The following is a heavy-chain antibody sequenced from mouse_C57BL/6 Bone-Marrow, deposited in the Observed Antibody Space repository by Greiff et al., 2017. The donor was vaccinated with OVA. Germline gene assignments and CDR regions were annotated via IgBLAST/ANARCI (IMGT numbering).Heavy chain of an antibody. CDR2: IDPSDSET. Sequence: QVQLQQSGAELVRPGSSVKLSCKASGYTFTSYWMHWVKQRPIQGLEWIGNIDPSDSETHYNQKFKDKATLTVDKSSSTAYMQLRSLTSEDSAVYYCARRQLGRAWFAYWGQGTLVTVSA. V-gene: IGHV1-52*01. CDR1: GYTFTSYW. CDR3: ARRQLGRAWFAY. J-gene: IGHJ3*01. D-gene: IGHD4-1*02.